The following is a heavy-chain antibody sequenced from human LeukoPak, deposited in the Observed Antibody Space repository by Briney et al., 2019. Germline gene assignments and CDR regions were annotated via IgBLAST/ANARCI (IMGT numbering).Heavy chain of an antibody. V-gene: IGHV1-69*05. Sequence: ASVKVSCKASGGTFSSYAISWVRQAPGQGLEWMGGIIPIFGTANYAQKFQGRVTITTDESTSTAYMELSSLRSEDTAVYYCARRGSATSIFGVANLLDWGQGTLVTVSS. CDR2: IIPIFGTA. CDR3: ARRGSATSIFGVANLLD. J-gene: IGHJ4*02. D-gene: IGHD3-3*01. CDR1: GGTFSSYA.